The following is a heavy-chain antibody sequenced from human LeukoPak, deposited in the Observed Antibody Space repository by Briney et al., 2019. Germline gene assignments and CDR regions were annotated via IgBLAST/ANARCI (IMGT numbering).Heavy chain of an antibody. J-gene: IGHJ3*02. D-gene: IGHD5-24*01. CDR3: ARVRDGYNDAYDI. CDR2: INPSGGST. CDR1: GFTFTSYN. Sequence: ASVKVSCKASGFTFTSYNMHWGRQAPGQGLEWMGIINPSGGSTNYAQNFQARVTMTRDTSTSTVYMELSSLRSEDTAVYYCARVRDGYNDAYDIWGQGTMVTVPS. V-gene: IGHV1-46*01.